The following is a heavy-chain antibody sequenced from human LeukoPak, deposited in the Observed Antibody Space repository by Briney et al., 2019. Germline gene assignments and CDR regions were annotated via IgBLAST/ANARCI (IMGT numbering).Heavy chain of an antibody. D-gene: IGHD3-10*01. V-gene: IGHV1-2*02. CDR1: GYTFTVNY. CDR2: INPNSGAT. Sequence: ASVKVSCKASGYTFTVNYIHWVRQAPGQGLEWMGWINPNSGATNYAQKFQGRVTMTRDTSIGTAYMELSRLRSDDTAVYYCARGLTAMVRGVNDWFDPWGQGTLVTVSS. J-gene: IGHJ5*02. CDR3: ARGLTAMVRGVNDWFDP.